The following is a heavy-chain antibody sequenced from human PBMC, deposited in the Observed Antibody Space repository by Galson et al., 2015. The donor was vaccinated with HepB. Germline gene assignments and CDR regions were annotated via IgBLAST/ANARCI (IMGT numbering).Heavy chain of an antibody. CDR3: VTALSDSGAYTYFFDY. J-gene: IGHJ4*02. Sequence: SVKVSCKVSGYTLTELSMHWVRQAPGKGLEWMGGFDPEGDETIYAQKFQGRITVTEDTFTDTAYMELSSLISEDTAVYYCVTALSDSGAYTYFFDYWGQGTLVTVSS. V-gene: IGHV1-24*01. CDR1: GYTLTELS. CDR2: FDPEGDET. D-gene: IGHD3-10*01.